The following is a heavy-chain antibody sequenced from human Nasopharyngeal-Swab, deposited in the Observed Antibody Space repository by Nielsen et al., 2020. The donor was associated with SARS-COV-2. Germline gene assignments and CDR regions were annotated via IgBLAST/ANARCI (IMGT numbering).Heavy chain of an antibody. CDR3: AKEKVTGPFYDAFDI. Sequence: GESLKISCAASGFTFGSYAMNWVRQTPGKGLEWVSFISGRGGIIHYADSVKGRFTISRDNSRNTLSLHMTTLRAEDSAVYYCAKEKVTGPFYDAFDIWGPGTTVIVSS. CDR2: ISGRGGII. CDR1: GFTFGSYA. D-gene: IGHD1-1*01. J-gene: IGHJ3*02. V-gene: IGHV3-23*01.